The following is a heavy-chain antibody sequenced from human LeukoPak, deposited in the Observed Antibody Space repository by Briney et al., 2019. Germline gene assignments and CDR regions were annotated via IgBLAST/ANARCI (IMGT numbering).Heavy chain of an antibody. V-gene: IGHV4-59*01. J-gene: IGHJ6*03. CDR3: ARVVYCSITSCYPYHYYYMDV. Sequence: ESLCLTCTVSGVSISSDYGSWSRQPPGKGLGWSGDIYFTGSTNSNPSLKSRVAISVDTSKNQFSRKLSAVTAAATAVYYCARVVYCSITSCYPYHYYYMDVSGKGTTVTVSS. CDR1: GVSISSDY. CDR2: IYFTGST. D-gene: IGHD2-2*01.